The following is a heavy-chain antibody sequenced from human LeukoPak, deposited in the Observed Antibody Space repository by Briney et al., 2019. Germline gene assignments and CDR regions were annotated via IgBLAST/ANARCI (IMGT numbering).Heavy chain of an antibody. D-gene: IGHD3-3*01. Sequence: ASVKVSCKASGYTFTGYYMLWVRQAPGQGLEWMGWINPNSGGTNYAQKFQGRVTMTRDTSISTAYMELSRLRSDDTAVYYCARSKNDFWSGYYNDYWGQGTLVTVSS. V-gene: IGHV1-2*02. CDR1: GYTFTGYY. CDR3: ARSKNDFWSGYYNDY. J-gene: IGHJ4*02. CDR2: INPNSGGT.